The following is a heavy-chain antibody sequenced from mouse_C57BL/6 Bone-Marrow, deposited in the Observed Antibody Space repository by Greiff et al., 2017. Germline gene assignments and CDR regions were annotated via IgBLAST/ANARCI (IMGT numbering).Heavy chain of an antibody. Sequence: QVQLQQPGAELVMPGASVKLSCKASGYTFTSYWMHWVKQRPGQGLEWIGEIDPSDSYTNYNQKFKGKSTLTVDKSSSTAYMQLSSLTSEDCAVYYCASEGSWFAYWGQGTLVTVSA. V-gene: IGHV1-69*01. CDR1: GYTFTSYW. J-gene: IGHJ3*01. CDR3: ASEGSWFAY. CDR2: IDPSDSYT.